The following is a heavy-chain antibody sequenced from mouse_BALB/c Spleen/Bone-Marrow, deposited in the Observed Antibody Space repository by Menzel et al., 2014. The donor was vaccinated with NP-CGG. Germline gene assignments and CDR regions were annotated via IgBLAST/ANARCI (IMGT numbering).Heavy chain of an antibody. J-gene: IGHJ2*01. CDR2: ISSGSSTI. D-gene: IGHD4-1*01. CDR1: GFTFSNFG. CDR3: ARSWGHFDY. Sequence: EVQLQQSGGGLVQPGGSRKLSCAASGFTFSNFGMHWVRQAPEKGLEWVAYISSGSSTIYYADTVKGRFTISRDNPKNTLFLQMTSLRSEDTAMYYCARSWGHFDYWGRGTTLTVSS. V-gene: IGHV5-17*02.